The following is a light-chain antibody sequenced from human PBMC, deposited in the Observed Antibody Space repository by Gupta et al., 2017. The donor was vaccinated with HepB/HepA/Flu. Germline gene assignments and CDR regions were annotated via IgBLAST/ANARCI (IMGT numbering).Light chain of an antibody. Sequence: EIVMTQSPATLSVSPGERATLSCRASQSVSNYLAWYHQKPGQPPRLLIYDASTRATGIPARFSGSGSGTDFALTISSLQSEDFAVYYCRHHNNWPQTFGQGTKVEIK. CDR2: DAS. V-gene: IGKV3-15*01. CDR1: QSVSNY. CDR3: RHHNNWPQT. J-gene: IGKJ1*01.